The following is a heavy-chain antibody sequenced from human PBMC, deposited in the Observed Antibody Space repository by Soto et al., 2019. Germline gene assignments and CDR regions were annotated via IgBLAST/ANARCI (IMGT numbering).Heavy chain of an antibody. D-gene: IGHD3-22*01. V-gene: IGHV4-4*02. J-gene: IGHJ5*02. Sequence: SETLSLTCAVSGGSISTTHWWTWVRQPPGKGLEWIGEIYHSGSTNYNPSLKSRVTISVDNSKNQFSLKLSSVTAADTAVYYCARKSYYDPYHFAPWGQGPLVTVSS. CDR1: GGSISTTHW. CDR2: IYHSGST. CDR3: ARKSYYDPYHFAP.